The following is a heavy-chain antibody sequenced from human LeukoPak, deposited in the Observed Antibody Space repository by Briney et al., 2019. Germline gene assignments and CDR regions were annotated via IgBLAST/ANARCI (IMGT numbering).Heavy chain of an antibody. V-gene: IGHV3-21*01. Sequence: PGGSLRLSCAASGFTFSSYSMNWVRQAPGKGLEWVSSISTSSSYVYYADSVKGRFTISRDNAKSSLYLQMNSLRAEDTAVYYCARGSEWELLSCDFWGQGTVVTVSS. CDR2: ISTSSSYV. J-gene: IGHJ4*02. D-gene: IGHD1-26*01. CDR1: GFTFSSYS. CDR3: ARGSEWELLSCDF.